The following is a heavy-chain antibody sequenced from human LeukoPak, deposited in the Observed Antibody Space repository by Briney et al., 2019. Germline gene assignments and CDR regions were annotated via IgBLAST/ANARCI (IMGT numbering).Heavy chain of an antibody. CDR2: IYYSGST. CDR3: ARDRGYSYGYGFDY. Sequence: SETLSLTCAVSGGSISTYYWSWIRQPPGKGLEWIGYIYYSGSTNHNPSLKSRVTISVDTSKNQFSLKLSSVTAADTAVYYCARDRGYSYGYGFDYWGQGTLVTVSS. CDR1: GGSISTYY. V-gene: IGHV4-59*01. D-gene: IGHD5-18*01. J-gene: IGHJ4*02.